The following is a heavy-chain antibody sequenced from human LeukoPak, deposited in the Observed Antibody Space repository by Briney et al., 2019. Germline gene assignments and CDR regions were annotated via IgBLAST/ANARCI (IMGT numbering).Heavy chain of an antibody. V-gene: IGHV3-30-3*01. CDR3: ARDLSEKYSIDY. J-gene: IGHJ4*02. CDR2: ISYDGSIK. Sequence: PGGSLRLSCAASGFTFSGYAIHWVRQAPGKGLECVAFISYDGSIKYYADSVKGRCTISRDNSKNTLNLQINSLRAEDTAVYYCARDLSEKYSIDYWGQGTLVTVSS. CDR1: GFTFSGYA. D-gene: IGHD2-15*01.